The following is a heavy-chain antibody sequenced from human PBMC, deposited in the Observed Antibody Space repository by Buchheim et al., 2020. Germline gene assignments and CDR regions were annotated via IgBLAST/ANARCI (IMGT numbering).Heavy chain of an antibody. CDR3: AKDARVDSWYGIYYYYYGMDV. J-gene: IGHJ6*02. V-gene: IGHV3-30*18. Sequence: QVQLVESGGGVVQPGRSLRLSCAASGFTFSSYGMHWVRQAPGKGLEWVAVISYDGSNKYYADSVQGRFTISRDNSKNTLFLQMNSLRAEDTAVYYCAKDARVDSWYGIYYYYYGMDVWGQGTT. D-gene: IGHD6-13*01. CDR1: GFTFSSYG. CDR2: ISYDGSNK.